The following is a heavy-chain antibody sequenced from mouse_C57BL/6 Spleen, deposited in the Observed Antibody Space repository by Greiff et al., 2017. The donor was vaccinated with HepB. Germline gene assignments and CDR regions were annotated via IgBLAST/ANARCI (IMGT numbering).Heavy chain of an antibody. J-gene: IGHJ4*01. D-gene: IGHD1-1*01. CDR2: IYPGDGDT. CDR1: GYAFSSYW. V-gene: IGHV1-80*01. Sequence: ESGAELVKPGASVKISCKASGYAFSSYWMNWVKQRPGKGLEWIGQIYPGDGDTNYNGKFKGKATLTADKSSSTAYMQLSSLTSEDSAVYFWARSYYGSSYNAMDYWGQGTSVTVSS. CDR3: ARSYYGSSYNAMDY.